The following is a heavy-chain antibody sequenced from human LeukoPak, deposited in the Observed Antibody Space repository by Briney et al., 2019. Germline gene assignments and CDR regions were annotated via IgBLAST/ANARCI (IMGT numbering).Heavy chain of an antibody. CDR3: AKDLWFGDDY. CDR1: GFTFDDYA. D-gene: IGHD3-10*01. CDR2: ISWNSGSI. J-gene: IGHJ4*02. Sequence: GGSLRLSCAASGFTFDDYAIHWVRQAPGKGLEWVSGISWNSGSIGYADSVKGRFTISRDNAKNSLYLQMNSLRAEDTALYYCAKDLWFGDDYWGQGTLVTVSS. V-gene: IGHV3-9*01.